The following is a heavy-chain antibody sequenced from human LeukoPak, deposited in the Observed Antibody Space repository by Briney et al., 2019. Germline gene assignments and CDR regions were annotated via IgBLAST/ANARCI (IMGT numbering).Heavy chain of an antibody. CDR2: FSLDSDNV. V-gene: IGHV3-9*01. CDR1: GFTFHEKYT. Sequence: GRSLRLSCGASGFTFHEKYTMHWVRQAPGKGLEWVSGFSLDSDNVGYADSVRGRFTVSRDRAKNSLYLQMNYLRPEDTALYFCTKDMDPGGINVWGQGTTVIVSS. D-gene: IGHD2-2*03. J-gene: IGHJ6*02. CDR3: TKDMDPGGINV.